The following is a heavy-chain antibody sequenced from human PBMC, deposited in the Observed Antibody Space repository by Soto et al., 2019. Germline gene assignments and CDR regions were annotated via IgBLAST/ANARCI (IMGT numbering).Heavy chain of an antibody. J-gene: IGHJ4*02. V-gene: IGHV4-4*02. CDR1: GGSISSSNW. Sequence: SETLSLTCAVSGGSISSSNWWSWVRQPPGKGLEWIGEIYHGGSTNYNPSLKSRVTISVDKSKNQFSLKLSSVTAADTAVYYCARSRGYYDSSGYSYYWGQGTLVTVSS. CDR3: ARSRGYYDSSGYSYY. CDR2: IYHGGST. D-gene: IGHD3-22*01.